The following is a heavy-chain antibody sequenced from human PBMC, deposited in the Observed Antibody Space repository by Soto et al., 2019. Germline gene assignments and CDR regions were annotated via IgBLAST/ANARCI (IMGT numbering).Heavy chain of an antibody. CDR3: ARVRDYSSSSMHYYYGMDV. CDR2: IYYSGST. V-gene: IGHV4-59*01. J-gene: IGHJ6*02. CDR1: DGSISSSY. D-gene: IGHD6-6*01. Sequence: SETLSLTCIVPDGSISSSYWSWIWQPPGKGLEWIGYIYYSGSTNYNPSLKSRVTISVDTSKNQFSLKLSSVTAADTAVYYCARVRDYSSSSMHYYYGMDVWGQGTTVTVSS.